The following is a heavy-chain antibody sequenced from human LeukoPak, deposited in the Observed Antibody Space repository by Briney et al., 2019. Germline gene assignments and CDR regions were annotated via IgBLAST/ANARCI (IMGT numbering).Heavy chain of an antibody. CDR2: INTNTGNP. V-gene: IGHV7-4-1*02. CDR3: ARPYSSGWRGSGLDP. D-gene: IGHD6-19*01. J-gene: IGHJ5*02. CDR1: GYIFTSSA. Sequence: ASVKVSYKASGYIFTSSAMNWVRQAPGQGLEWMGWINTNTGNPTYAQGFTGRFVFSLDTSVSAAYLQISRLKAEDTAVYYCARPYSSGWRGSGLDPWGQGTLVTVSS.